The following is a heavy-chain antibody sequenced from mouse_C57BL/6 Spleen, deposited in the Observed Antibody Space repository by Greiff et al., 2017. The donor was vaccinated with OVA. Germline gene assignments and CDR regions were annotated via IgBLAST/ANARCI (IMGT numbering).Heavy chain of an antibody. Sequence: EVQLVESGGGLAKPGGSLKLSCAASGFTFSSYAMSWVRQTPEKRLEWVATISDGGSYTYYPDNVKGRFTISRDNAKNNLYLQMSHLKSEDTAMYYCARDGNHPPTIVTYYYAMDYWGQGTSVTVSS. D-gene: IGHD2-5*01. CDR3: ARDGNHPPTIVTYYYAMDY. CDR2: ISDGGSYT. CDR1: GFTFSSYA. V-gene: IGHV5-4*01. J-gene: IGHJ4*01.